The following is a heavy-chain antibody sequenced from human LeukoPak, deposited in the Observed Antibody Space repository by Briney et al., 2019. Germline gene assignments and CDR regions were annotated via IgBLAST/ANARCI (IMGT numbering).Heavy chain of an antibody. J-gene: IGHJ4*02. CDR2: IYYSGST. CDR3: ARSRSYGYRDVDY. V-gene: IGHV4-39*07. D-gene: IGHD5-18*01. CDR1: GGSISSSSYY. Sequence: PSETLSLTCTVAGGSISSSSYYWGWIRQPPGKGLEWIGSIYYSGSTYYNPSLKSRVTISVDTSKNQFSLKLSSVTAADTAVYYCARSRSYGYRDVDYWGQGTLVTVSS.